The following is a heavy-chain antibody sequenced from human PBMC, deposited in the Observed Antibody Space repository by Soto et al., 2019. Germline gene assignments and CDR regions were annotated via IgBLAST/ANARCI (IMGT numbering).Heavy chain of an antibody. CDR3: ARWGGVMVYGYDY. Sequence: ASVKVSRKASGYTFTGYYMHWVRQAPGQGLEWMGWISAYNGNTNYAQKLQGRVTMTTDTSTSTAYMELRSLRSDDTAVYYCARWGGVMVYGYDYWGQGTLVTVSS. V-gene: IGHV1-18*04. D-gene: IGHD2-8*01. J-gene: IGHJ4*02. CDR1: GYTFTGYY. CDR2: ISAYNGNT.